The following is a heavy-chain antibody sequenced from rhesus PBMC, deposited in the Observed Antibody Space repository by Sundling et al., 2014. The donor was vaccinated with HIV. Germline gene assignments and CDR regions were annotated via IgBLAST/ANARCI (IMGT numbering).Heavy chain of an antibody. CDR3: TREGDYGASYAEY. V-gene: IGHV3-136*01. CDR2: ISSGSTYI. J-gene: IGHJ4*01. Sequence: EVQLVESGGGLVQPGGSLRLSCAASGFTFSSYGMSWVRQAPGKGLEWVSSISSGSTYIYYPDSVKGRFTISRDNSKNSLSLQMNSLRAEDTAVYYCTREGDYGASYAEYWGQGVLVTVSS. D-gene: IGHD4-29*01. CDR1: GFTFSSYG.